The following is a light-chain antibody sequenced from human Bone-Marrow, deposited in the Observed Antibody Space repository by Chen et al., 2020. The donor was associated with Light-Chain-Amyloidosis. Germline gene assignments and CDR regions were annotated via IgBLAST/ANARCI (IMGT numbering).Light chain of an antibody. CDR1: NIGSTR. CDR2: ADS. V-gene: IGLV3-21*02. CDR3: QVWDRSSDRPV. J-gene: IGLJ3*02. Sequence: SYVLTPPSSVSVAPGQTATIACGGNNIGSTRAHWYQQPPGQAPLLVVYADSDRPSGIPERMSGSNPGNTATLTISRVEAGDEADYYCQVWDRSSDRPVFGGGTKLPVL.